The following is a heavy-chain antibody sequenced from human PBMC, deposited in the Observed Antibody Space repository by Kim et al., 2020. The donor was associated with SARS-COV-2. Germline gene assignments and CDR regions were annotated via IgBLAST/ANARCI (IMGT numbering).Heavy chain of an antibody. CDR1: GYTFTSYA. V-gene: IGHV1-3*01. Sequence: ASVKVSCKASGYTFTSYAMHWVRQAPGQRLEWMGWINAGNGNTKYSQKFQGRVTITRDTSASTAYMELSSLRSEDTAVYYCARGARALIQLGYDYWGQGTLVTVSS. J-gene: IGHJ4*02. D-gene: IGHD5-18*01. CDR3: ARGARALIQLGYDY. CDR2: INAGNGNT.